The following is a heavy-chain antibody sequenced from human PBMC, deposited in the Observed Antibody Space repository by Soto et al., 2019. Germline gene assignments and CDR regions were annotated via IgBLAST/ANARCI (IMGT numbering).Heavy chain of an antibody. Sequence: ASVKVSCKASGGTFSSYAISWVRQAPGQGLEWMGGIIPIFGTANYAQKFQGRVTITADESTSTAYMELSSLRSEDTAVYYCARLAVVAVAGDYYYYMDVWGKGTTVTVSS. V-gene: IGHV1-69*13. CDR2: IIPIFGTA. CDR3: ARLAVVAVAGDYYYYMDV. D-gene: IGHD6-19*01. CDR1: GGTFSSYA. J-gene: IGHJ6*03.